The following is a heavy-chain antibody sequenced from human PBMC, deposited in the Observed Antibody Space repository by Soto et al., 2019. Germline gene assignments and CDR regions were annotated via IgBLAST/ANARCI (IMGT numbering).Heavy chain of an antibody. CDR1: GFNFITYS. Sequence: LSCAASGFNFITYSLSWVRQAPGKGLEWVASISSSAVYIDYADSVKGRFTISRDNSKNTLYLQMNSLRAEDTAVYYCARDTSGSYRSNWFDPWGQGTLVTVSS. D-gene: IGHD1-26*01. V-gene: IGHV3-21*01. J-gene: IGHJ5*02. CDR3: ARDTSGSYRSNWFDP. CDR2: ISSSAVYI.